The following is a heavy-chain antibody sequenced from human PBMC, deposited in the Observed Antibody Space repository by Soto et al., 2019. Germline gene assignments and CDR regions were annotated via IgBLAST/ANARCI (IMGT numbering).Heavy chain of an antibody. CDR3: ARGGWETHAFDM. CDR2: ISSGSSSI. CDR1: GFTFSSFG. Sequence: EVQLVESGGGLVQPGGSLRLSCAASGFTFSSFGMNWVRQAPGKGLEWVSKISSGSSSIYYADSVKGRFTISRDNAKNSLYLQMNSLRDVDTAVYYCARGGWETHAFDMWGQGTMVTVSS. D-gene: IGHD6-19*01. V-gene: IGHV3-48*02. J-gene: IGHJ3*02.